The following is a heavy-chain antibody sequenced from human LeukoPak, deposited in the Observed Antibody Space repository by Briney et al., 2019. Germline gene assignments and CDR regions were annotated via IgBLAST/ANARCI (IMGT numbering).Heavy chain of an antibody. V-gene: IGHV1-8*03. D-gene: IGHD6-13*01. CDR3: ARDGYSSSWYGEDWFDP. CDR1: GYTFTSYD. Sequence: ASVKVSCKASGYTFTSYDINWVRQATGQGLEWMGWMNPNSGNTGYAQKFQGRVTITRNTSISTAYMELSRLRSDDTAVYYCARDGYSSSWYGEDWFDPWGQGTLVTVSS. J-gene: IGHJ5*02. CDR2: MNPNSGNT.